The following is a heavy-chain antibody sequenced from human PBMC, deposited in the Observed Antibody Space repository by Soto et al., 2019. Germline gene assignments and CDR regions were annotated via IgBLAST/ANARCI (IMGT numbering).Heavy chain of an antibody. J-gene: IGHJ6*02. D-gene: IGHD3-10*01. CDR3: AAELGFGKLSVV. CDR1: GDTFKNCV. Sequence: QVQVVQSGVEVRRPGSSVKVSCKASGDTFKNCVISWVRQAPGQGLEWMGGIIPLFGTTDFAKRFQGRLTITPDESTTTAYMELSRLSSEDTATYYCAAELGFGKLSVVWGQGTTVIVSS. V-gene: IGHV1-69*01. CDR2: IIPLFGTT.